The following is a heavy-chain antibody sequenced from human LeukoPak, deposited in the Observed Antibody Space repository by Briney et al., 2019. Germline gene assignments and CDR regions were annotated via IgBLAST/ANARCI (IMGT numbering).Heavy chain of an antibody. CDR3: ARGGTYVQEAFDY. CDR2: IDSDGSNT. Sequence: GGSLRLSCAASGFTFSSYWIHWVRQAPGKGLVWISDIDSDGSNTNYADSVKGRFTISRDNAKHTVYLQMNSLRGDDTAVYYCARGGTYVQEAFDYWGQGTLVTVSS. CDR1: GFTFSSYW. V-gene: IGHV3-74*01. J-gene: IGHJ4*02. D-gene: IGHD1-1*01.